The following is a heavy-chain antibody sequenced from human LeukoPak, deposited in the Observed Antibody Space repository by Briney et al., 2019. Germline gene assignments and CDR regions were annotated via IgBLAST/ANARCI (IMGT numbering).Heavy chain of an antibody. CDR1: GGSISSSGHY. V-gene: IGHV4-39*01. CDR2: FYYSATT. CDR3: SRQGGYYDSSGSVDY. D-gene: IGHD3-22*01. Sequence: SETLSLTCSVSGGSISSSGHYWGWIRQSPGKGREWIGSFYYSATTYYNPSLKSRVIISVDTSKNQFSLNLSSVTAADTAVYYCSRQGGYYDSSGSVDYWGPGTLVTVSS. J-gene: IGHJ4*02.